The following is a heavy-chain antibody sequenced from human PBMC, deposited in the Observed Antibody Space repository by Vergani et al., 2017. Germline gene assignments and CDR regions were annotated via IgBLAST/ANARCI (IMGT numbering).Heavy chain of an antibody. CDR1: GGSISSYY. V-gene: IGHV4-4*07. J-gene: IGHJ3*02. Sequence: QVQLQESGPGLVKPSETLSLPCTVSGGSISSYYWSWIRQPAGKGLEWIGRIYTSGSTNYNPSLKSRVTMSVDTSKNQFSLKLSSVTAADTAVYYCARDLHSSSWYGDFFDIWGQGTMVTVSS. CDR3: ARDLHSSSWYGDFFDI. CDR2: IYTSGST. D-gene: IGHD6-13*01.